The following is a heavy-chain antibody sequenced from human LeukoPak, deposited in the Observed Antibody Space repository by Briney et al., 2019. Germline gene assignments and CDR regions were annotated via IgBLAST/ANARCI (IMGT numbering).Heavy chain of an antibody. CDR1: GLTFSSYW. CDR2: IKEDGSKK. CDR3: ARDGRDGYIDY. D-gene: IGHD5-24*01. V-gene: IGHV3-7*01. Sequence: PGGSLRLSCAVSGLTFSSYWMSWVRKAPGKGLEWVAKIKEDGSKKYYVDSVKGRFTISRDNTKNSLYLQMNSLRAEDTAVYYCARDGRDGYIDYWGQGTLVTVSS. J-gene: IGHJ4*02.